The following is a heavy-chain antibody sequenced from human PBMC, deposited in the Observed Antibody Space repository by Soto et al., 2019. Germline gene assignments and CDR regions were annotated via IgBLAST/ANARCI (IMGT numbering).Heavy chain of an antibody. CDR2: IIPVFGTA. Sequence: QDQLVQSGAEVKKPESSVKVSCKASVATLNTFINYGITWVRQAPGQGLEWMGGIIPVFGTANYAQKFQGRVTNRADESTSTAYMDLSSLRSEDTAVYYCARGAVTNITVVMYDAVEMWGQGTMVTVSS. J-gene: IGHJ3*02. CDR3: ARGAVTNITVVMYDAVEM. D-gene: IGHD1-20*01. CDR1: VATLNTFINYG. V-gene: IGHV1-69*12.